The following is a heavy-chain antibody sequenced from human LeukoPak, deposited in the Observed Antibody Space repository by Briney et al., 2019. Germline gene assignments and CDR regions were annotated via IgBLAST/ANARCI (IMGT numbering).Heavy chain of an antibody. V-gene: IGHV5-51*01. J-gene: IGHJ4*02. CDR2: IYPGDSDT. CDR3: ARQADSYGSGSYPSFDY. Sequence: GESLKISCKGSGYSFTSYWIGWVRQMPGKGLEWMGIIYPGDSDTRYSPSFQGQVTISADKSISTAYLQWSSLKASDTAMYYCARQADSYGSGSYPSFDYWGQGTLVTVSS. D-gene: IGHD3-10*01. CDR1: GYSFTSYW.